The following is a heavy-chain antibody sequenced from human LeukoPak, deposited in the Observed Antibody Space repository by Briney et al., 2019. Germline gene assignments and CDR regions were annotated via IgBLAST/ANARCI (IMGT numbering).Heavy chain of an antibody. V-gene: IGHV3-30*18. CDR2: ISYDGSNK. Sequence: PGGSLRLSCAASGFTFSSYGMHWVRQAPGKGLEWVAVISYDGSNKYYADSVKGRFTISRDNSKNTLYLQMNSLRAEDTAVYYCAKPESGYFDYWGQGTLVTVSS. D-gene: IGHD3-22*01. J-gene: IGHJ4*02. CDR1: GFTFSSYG. CDR3: AKPESGYFDY.